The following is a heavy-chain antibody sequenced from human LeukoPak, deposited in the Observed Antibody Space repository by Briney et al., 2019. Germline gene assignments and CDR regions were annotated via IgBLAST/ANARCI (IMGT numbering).Heavy chain of an antibody. Sequence: GGSLRLSCAASGFTFSSYGMHWVRQAPGKGLEWVAVIWYDGSNKYYADSVKGRFTISRDNSKNTLYLQMNSLRAEDTAVYYYATDSSGYLFDYWGQGTLVTVSS. V-gene: IGHV3-33*01. CDR2: IWYDGSNK. J-gene: IGHJ4*02. CDR1: GFTFSSYG. CDR3: ATDSSGYLFDY. D-gene: IGHD3-22*01.